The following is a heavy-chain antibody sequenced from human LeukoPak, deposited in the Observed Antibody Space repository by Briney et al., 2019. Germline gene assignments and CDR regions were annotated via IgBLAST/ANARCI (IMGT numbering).Heavy chain of an antibody. D-gene: IGHD3-10*01. CDR1: GDSVTSHY. V-gene: IGHV4-59*02. CDR3: ARGATRRSFGEDYYYYMDV. CDR2: THYRDNP. J-gene: IGHJ6*03. Sequence: KPSETLSLTCTVSGDSVTSHYWNWIRQPPGKGLEWVGYTHYRDNPDSNPSLKSRVTISLDMSDNQISLRLSSVTAADTAVYFCARGATRRSFGEDYYYYMDVWGKGTTVTVSS.